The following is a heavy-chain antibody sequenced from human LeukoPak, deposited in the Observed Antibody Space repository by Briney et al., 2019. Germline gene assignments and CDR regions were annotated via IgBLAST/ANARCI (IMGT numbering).Heavy chain of an antibody. J-gene: IGHJ4*02. CDR1: LGSLCVNY. CDR3: AREWDGAHQFRFDC. CDR2: ISSSGNT. D-gene: IGHD1-26*01. Sequence: SETLSLTRTVSLGSLCVNYWGSIRQPPGKGLECIWRISSSGNTNYNPPLKSLDTISQHTCKNHLSPKPTSVSAADTPLYFIAREWDGAHQFRFDCWGRGTLATV. V-gene: IGHV4-4*07.